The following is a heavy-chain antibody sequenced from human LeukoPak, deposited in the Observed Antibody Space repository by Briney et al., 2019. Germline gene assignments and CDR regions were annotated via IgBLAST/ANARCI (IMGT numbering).Heavy chain of an antibody. CDR1: GFTFSSYA. D-gene: IGHD3-9*01. Sequence: GGSLRLSCIASGFTFSSYAMPWFRQAPGKGQEWVAVLSNDATNKYFADSVTGRFTISRDNSKNTLYLQMNSLRVEDTAVYYCAGTHRNHDILSGYFGYWGQGALVTVSS. CDR2: LSNDATNK. CDR3: AGTHRNHDILSGYFGY. J-gene: IGHJ4*02. V-gene: IGHV3-30*04.